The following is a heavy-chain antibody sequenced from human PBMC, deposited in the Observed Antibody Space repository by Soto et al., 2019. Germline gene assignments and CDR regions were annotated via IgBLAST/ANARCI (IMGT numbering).Heavy chain of an antibody. CDR2: IYHSGST. CDR3: ASSSDCGGDCYSGYFDY. V-gene: IGHV4-4*02. D-gene: IGHD2-21*02. J-gene: IGHJ4*02. Sequence: SETLSLTCAVSGGSTSSSNWWSWVRQPPGKGLEWIGEIYHSGSTNYNPSLKSRVTISVDKSKNQFSLKLSSVTAADTAVYYCASSSDCGGDCYSGYFDYWGQGTLVTVS. CDR1: GGSTSSSNW.